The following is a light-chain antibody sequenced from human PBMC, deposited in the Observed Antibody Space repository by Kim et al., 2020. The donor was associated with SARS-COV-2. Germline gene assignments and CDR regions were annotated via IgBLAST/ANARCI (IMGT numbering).Light chain of an antibody. J-gene: IGKJ1*01. Sequence: IVLTQSPDTLSLSLRERATLSCRAGQSISSAVLAWYQQKPGQAPRLLIYGASNRATGIPDRFSGSGSGTDFTLTINRLEPEDFAVYYCQQFGRSASISAWTFGQGTKVDIK. CDR2: GAS. CDR1: QSISSAV. CDR3: QQFGRSASISAWT. V-gene: IGKV3-20*01.